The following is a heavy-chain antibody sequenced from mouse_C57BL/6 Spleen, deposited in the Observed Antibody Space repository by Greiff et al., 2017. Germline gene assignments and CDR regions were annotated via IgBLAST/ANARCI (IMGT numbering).Heavy chain of an antibody. CDR1: GYTFTSYW. D-gene: IGHD1-1*01. CDR2: IYPGSGST. CDR3: ARYIYYGSSYYCDV. J-gene: IGHJ1*03. V-gene: IGHV1-55*01. Sequence: QVQLKQPGAELVKPGASVKMSCKASGYTFTSYWITWVKQRPGQGLEWIGDIYPGSGSTNYNEKFKSKATLTVDTSSSTAYMQLSSLTSEDSAVYYCARYIYYGSSYYCDVWGTGTTVTVSS.